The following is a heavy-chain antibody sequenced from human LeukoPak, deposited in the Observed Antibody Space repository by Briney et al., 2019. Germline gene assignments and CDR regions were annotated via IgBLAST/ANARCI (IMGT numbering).Heavy chain of an antibody. D-gene: IGHD5-18*01. V-gene: IGHV3-21*01. Sequence: SGGSLRLSCAASGFTFSSYSMNWVRQAPGKGLEWVSSISSSSSYIYYADSVKGRFTISRDNAKNYLYLQMNSLRAEDTAVYYCARDIPLSGYSYGFHWFDPWGQGTLVTVSS. J-gene: IGHJ5*02. CDR3: ARDIPLSGYSYGFHWFDP. CDR1: GFTFSSYS. CDR2: ISSSSSYI.